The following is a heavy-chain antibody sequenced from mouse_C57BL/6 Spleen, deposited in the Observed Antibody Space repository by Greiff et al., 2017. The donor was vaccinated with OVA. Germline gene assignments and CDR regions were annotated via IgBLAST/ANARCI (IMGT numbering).Heavy chain of an antibody. D-gene: IGHD1-1*01. CDR1: GFTFSSYG. Sequence: EVQVVESGGDLVKPGGSLKLSCAASGFTFSSYGMSWVRQTPDKRLEWVATISSGGSYTYYPDSVKGRFTISRDNAKNTLYLQMSSLKSEDTAMYYCARPHDYYGSSYGFAYWGQGTLVTVSA. CDR2: ISSGGSYT. J-gene: IGHJ3*01. CDR3: ARPHDYYGSSYGFAY. V-gene: IGHV5-6*01.